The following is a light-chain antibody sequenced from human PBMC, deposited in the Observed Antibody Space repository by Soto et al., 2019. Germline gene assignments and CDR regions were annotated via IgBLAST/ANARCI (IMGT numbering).Light chain of an antibody. CDR1: QSVSSNF. Sequence: EIVLTQSPGTLSLSPGERATLSCRASQSVSSNFLAWYQEKPGQAPRLLIYGASSRATGIPDRFSGSGSGTDFTLTITRLEPEDFAVFYCQQYGSSEIIFGQGTRLDIK. V-gene: IGKV3-20*01. J-gene: IGKJ5*01. CDR3: QQYGSSEII. CDR2: GAS.